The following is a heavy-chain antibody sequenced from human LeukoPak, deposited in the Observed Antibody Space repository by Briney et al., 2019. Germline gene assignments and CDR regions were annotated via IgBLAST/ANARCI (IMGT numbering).Heavy chain of an antibody. CDR3: ARQGSSSFDYFDY. CDR2: IYYSGST. CDR1: GGSIRSSSYY. J-gene: IGHJ4*02. V-gene: IGHV4-39*01. D-gene: IGHD6-13*01. Sequence: SETLSLTCTVSGGSIRSSSYYWGWIRQSPGKGLEWIGSIYYSGSTHYNPSLKSRVTISVDTSKNQFSLKLSSVTAADTAVYCCARQGSSSFDYFDYWGQGTLVTVSS.